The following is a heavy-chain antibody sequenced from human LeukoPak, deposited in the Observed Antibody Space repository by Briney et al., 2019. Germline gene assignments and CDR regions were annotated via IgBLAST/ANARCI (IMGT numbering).Heavy chain of an antibody. Sequence: GRSLRLSCAASGFTFSSYGMHWVRQAPGKGLEWVAVISYDGSNKYYADSVKGRFTTSRDNSKNTLYLQMNSLRAEDTAVYYCAKEGGYSYGLYGMDVWGQGTTVTVSS. J-gene: IGHJ6*02. CDR2: ISYDGSNK. D-gene: IGHD5-18*01. V-gene: IGHV3-30*18. CDR3: AKEGGYSYGLYGMDV. CDR1: GFTFSSYG.